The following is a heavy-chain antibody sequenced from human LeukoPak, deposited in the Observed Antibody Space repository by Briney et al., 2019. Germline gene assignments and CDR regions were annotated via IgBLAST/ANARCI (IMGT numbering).Heavy chain of an antibody. Sequence: GGSLRLSRAASGFTFSSYAMSWVRQAPGKGLEWVSAISGSGGSTYYADSVKGRFTISRDNSKNTLYLQMNSLRAEDTAVYYCAKADIVVVVAAIRFDYWGQGTLVTVSS. D-gene: IGHD2-15*01. CDR2: ISGSGGST. CDR3: AKADIVVVVAAIRFDY. CDR1: GFTFSSYA. V-gene: IGHV3-23*01. J-gene: IGHJ4*02.